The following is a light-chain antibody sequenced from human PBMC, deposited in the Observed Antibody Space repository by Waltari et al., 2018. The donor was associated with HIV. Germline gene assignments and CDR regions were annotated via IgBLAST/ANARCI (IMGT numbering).Light chain of an antibody. V-gene: IGKV1-12*01. CDR3: QQTNSFPVT. J-gene: IGKJ2*01. CDR2: DAS. Sequence: DIQMTQSPPSMSASPGDNVTLPCRASQGISSWLAWYRQKPGKVPHLLIYDASTLQVGVPPRFSGSGSGTKFSLTISGLQPEDFATYYCQQTNSFPVTFGPGTTL. CDR1: QGISSW.